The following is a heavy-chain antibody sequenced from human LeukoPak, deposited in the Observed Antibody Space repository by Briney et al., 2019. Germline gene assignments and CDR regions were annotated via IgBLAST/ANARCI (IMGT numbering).Heavy chain of an antibody. CDR2: IIPIFGTA. CDR3: ARHWGYCSSTSCYGSNWFDP. Sequence: GASETLSFTASGATFSSCAISWVRHAPGQGLEWMGGIIPIFGTANYAQKFHGRVTITADKSTSTAYMELSSLRSEDTAVYYCARHWGYCSSTSCYGSNWFDPWGQGTLVTVSS. CDR1: GATFSSCA. V-gene: IGHV1-69*06. D-gene: IGHD2-2*01. J-gene: IGHJ5*02.